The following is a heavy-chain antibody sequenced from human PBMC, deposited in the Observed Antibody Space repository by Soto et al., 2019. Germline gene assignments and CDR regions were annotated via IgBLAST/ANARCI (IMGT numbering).Heavy chain of an antibody. V-gene: IGHV3-23*01. CDR1: GFTFSSYA. J-gene: IGHJ6*02. CDR3: AKDWSSGYDYLPTYYYYYYYGMDV. Sequence: LRLSCAASGFTFSSYAMSWVRQAPVKGLEWVSAISGSGGSTYYADSVKGRFTISRDNSKNTLYLQMNSLRAEDTAVYYCAKDWSSGYDYLPTYYYYYYYGMDVWGQGTTVTVSS. D-gene: IGHD5-12*01. CDR2: ISGSGGST.